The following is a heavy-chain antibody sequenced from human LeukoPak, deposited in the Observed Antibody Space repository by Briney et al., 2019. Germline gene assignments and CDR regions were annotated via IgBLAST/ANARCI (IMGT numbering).Heavy chain of an antibody. CDR3: ARVRYRLAETYIDY. J-gene: IGHJ4*02. Sequence: GASVKVSCKASGYTFTGYYMHWVRQAPGQGLEWMGWINPNSGGTNYAQEFQGRVTMTRDTSISTAYMELSRLRSDDTAVYYCARVRYRLAETYIDYWGQGTLVTVSS. CDR1: GYTFTGYY. D-gene: IGHD3-16*01. CDR2: INPNSGGT. V-gene: IGHV1-2*02.